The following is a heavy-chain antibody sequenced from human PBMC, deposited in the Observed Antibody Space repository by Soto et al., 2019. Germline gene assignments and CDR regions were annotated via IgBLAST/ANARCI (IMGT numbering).Heavy chain of an antibody. CDR3: AKAGYSYFDY. CDR2: IWYDGSNK. CDR1: GFTFSSYG. V-gene: IGHV3-33*06. J-gene: IGHJ4*02. Sequence: LRLSCAASGFTFSSYGMNWVRQAPGKGLEWVAVIWYDGSNKDYADSVKGRLTISRDNSKNTLYLQMNSLRAEDTAVYYCAKAGYSYFDYWGQGTLVTVSS. D-gene: IGHD5-18*01.